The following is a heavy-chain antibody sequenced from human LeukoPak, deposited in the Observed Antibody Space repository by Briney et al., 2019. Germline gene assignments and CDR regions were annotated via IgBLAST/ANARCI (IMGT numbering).Heavy chain of an antibody. V-gene: IGHV1-46*01. D-gene: IGHD3-22*01. J-gene: IGHJ5*02. CDR2: INPSGGST. CDR3: ASSPGGYYGSSGYYRQFGWFDP. CDR1: GYTFTSYY. Sequence: ASVKVSCKASGYTFTSYYMHWVRQAPGQGLEWMGLINPSGGSTSYAQKFQGRVTMTRDTSTSTVYMELSSLRSEDTAVYYCASSPGGYYGSSGYYRQFGWFDPWGQGTLVTVS.